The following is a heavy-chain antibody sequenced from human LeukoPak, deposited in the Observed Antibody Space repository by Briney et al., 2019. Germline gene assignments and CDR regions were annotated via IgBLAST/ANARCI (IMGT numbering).Heavy chain of an antibody. D-gene: IGHD4-17*01. J-gene: IGHJ4*02. V-gene: IGHV2-26*01. CDR2: IFSNEEK. Sequence: KESGPTLVNLTETLTLTCTVSGFSLSHARMGVSWIRQPPGKALEWLAHIFSNEEKAYSTSLKSRLTISKDTSKSQVVLTMTNMDPVDTATYCCARIRALGVTTYSVLDYWGQGSLVTVSS. CDR1: GFSLSHARMG. CDR3: ARIRALGVTTYSVLDY.